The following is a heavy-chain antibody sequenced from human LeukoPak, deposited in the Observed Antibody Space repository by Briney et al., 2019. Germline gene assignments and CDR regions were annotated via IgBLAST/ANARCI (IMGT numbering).Heavy chain of an antibody. D-gene: IGHD6-19*01. CDR3: ARQSGLGFDF. V-gene: IGHV3-23*01. CDR2: IGGSRTTT. Sequence: PGGSLRLSCATSGFTLSSYDMSWVRQAPGKGLEWVSAIGGSRTTTYFADSVKGRFTISRDSSKNTLYLQMNSLRAEDTAVYHCARQSGLGFDFWGQGTLVTVSS. CDR1: GFTLSSYD. J-gene: IGHJ4*02.